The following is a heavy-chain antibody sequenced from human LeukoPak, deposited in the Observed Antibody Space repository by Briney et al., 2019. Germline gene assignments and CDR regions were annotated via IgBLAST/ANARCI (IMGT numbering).Heavy chain of an antibody. Sequence: PGGSLRLSCAASGFTSSNYAMTWVRQAPGKGLEWVSAIGTDESSTKYAVSVKGRFTISRDNSKDTLYLQMNSLRVEDTAVYYCARDVLYGTSNWNDLLQYWGQGALVIVSS. CDR1: GFTSSNYA. V-gene: IGHV3-23*01. CDR3: ARDVLYGTSNWNDLLQY. CDR2: IGTDESST. J-gene: IGHJ4*02. D-gene: IGHD1-20*01.